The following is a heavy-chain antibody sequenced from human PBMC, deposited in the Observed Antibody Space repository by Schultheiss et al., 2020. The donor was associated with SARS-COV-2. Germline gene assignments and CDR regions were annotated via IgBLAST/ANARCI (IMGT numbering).Heavy chain of an antibody. D-gene: IGHD5-24*01. CDR1: GFTFTSYG. CDR2: ISSSGATT. Sequence: GGSLRLSCAASGFTFTSYGMHWVRQAPGKGLEWVSYISSSGATTYYADSVKGRFTMSRDNAKNSLYLQMNSLRAEDTAVYYCASMGPEMATTHYYYYGMDVWGQGTTVTVSS. CDR3: ASMGPEMATTHYYYYGMDV. V-gene: IGHV3-48*04. J-gene: IGHJ6*02.